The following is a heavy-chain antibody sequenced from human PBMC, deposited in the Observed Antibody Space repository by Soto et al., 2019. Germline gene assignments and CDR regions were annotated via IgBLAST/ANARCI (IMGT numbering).Heavy chain of an antibody. J-gene: IGHJ4*02. CDR3: ARVRGCYLPDY. Sequence: QVQLVQAGAEEKKPGASVKVSCKASGYTFTNYAMHWVRQAPGQRLEWMGWINAGSGNTKYSQKFQGRVTITRDPSASTAYIELSSLRSEDTAVYYCARVRGCYLPDYWGQGTLVTVSS. D-gene: IGHD6-19*01. CDR1: GYTFTNYA. CDR2: INAGSGNT. V-gene: IGHV1-3*05.